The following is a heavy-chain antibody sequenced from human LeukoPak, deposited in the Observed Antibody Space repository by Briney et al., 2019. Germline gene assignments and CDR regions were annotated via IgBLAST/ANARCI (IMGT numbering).Heavy chain of an antibody. CDR3: AGDNLKYGVHHYYYYYGMDV. V-gene: IGHV4-59*01. J-gene: IGHJ6*02. CDR1: GGSISSYY. D-gene: IGHD4-17*01. CDR2: IYYSGST. Sequence: PSETLSLTCTVSGGSISSYYWSWIRQPPGKGLEWIGYIYYSGSTNYNPSLKSRVTISVDTSKNQFSLKLSSVTAADTAVYYCAGDNLKYGVHHYYYYYGMDVWGQGTTVTVSS.